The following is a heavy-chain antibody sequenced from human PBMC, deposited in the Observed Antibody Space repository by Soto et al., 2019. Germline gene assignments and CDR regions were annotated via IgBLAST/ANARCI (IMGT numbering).Heavy chain of an antibody. CDR3: TTDSDRGLLWFGKLFVRAAFDI. CDR1: GFTFSNAW. V-gene: IGHV3-15*01. J-gene: IGHJ3*02. D-gene: IGHD3-10*01. Sequence: PGGSLRLSCAASGFTFSNAWMSWVRQAPGKGLEWVGRIKSKTDGGTTDYAAPVKGRFTISRDDSKNTLYLQMNSLKTEDTAVYYCTTDSDRGLLWFGKLFVRAAFDIWGQGTMVTVSS. CDR2: IKSKTDGGTT.